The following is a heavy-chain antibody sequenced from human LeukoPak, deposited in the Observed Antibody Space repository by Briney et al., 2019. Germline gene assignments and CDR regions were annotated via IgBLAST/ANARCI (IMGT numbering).Heavy chain of an antibody. V-gene: IGHV1-2*02. CDR1: GYTFTGYY. Sequence: ASVKVSCKASGYTFTGYYMHWVRQAPGQGLEWMGWINPNSGGTNYAQKFQGRVTMTRDTSISTAYMELSRLRSDDTAVYYCARETMVRGVIRGPFDYWGQGILVTVSS. CDR2: INPNSGGT. D-gene: IGHD3-10*01. CDR3: ARETMVRGVIRGPFDY. J-gene: IGHJ4*02.